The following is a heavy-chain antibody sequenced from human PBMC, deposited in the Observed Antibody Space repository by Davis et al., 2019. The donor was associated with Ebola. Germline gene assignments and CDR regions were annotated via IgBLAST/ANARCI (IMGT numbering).Heavy chain of an antibody. CDR1: GFTFNNAW. J-gene: IGHJ6*03. CDR2: IKSKTDGGTT. V-gene: IGHV3-15*01. Sequence: GGSLRLSCAASGFTFNNAWMSWVRQAPGKGLEWVGRIKSKTDGGTTDYAAPVKGRFTISSDDSESTLYLEMNSLMTEDTAVYYCSTSIAYGDWRNYYYHYYMDVWGKGTTVTVSS. D-gene: IGHD4-17*01. CDR3: STSIAYGDWRNYYYHYYMDV.